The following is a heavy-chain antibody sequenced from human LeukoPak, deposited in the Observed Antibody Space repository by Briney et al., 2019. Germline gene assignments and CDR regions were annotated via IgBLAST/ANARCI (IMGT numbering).Heavy chain of an antibody. CDR2: IRSQIYGGTP. CDR3: TRDQTPYY. Sequence: TWVRQAPGKGLEWVGFIRSQIYGGTPEYAASVKGRFTISRDDSEGVAYLQMNSLKTEDTAVYYCTRDQTPYYWGQGTLVTVSS. J-gene: IGHJ4*02. V-gene: IGHV3-49*02.